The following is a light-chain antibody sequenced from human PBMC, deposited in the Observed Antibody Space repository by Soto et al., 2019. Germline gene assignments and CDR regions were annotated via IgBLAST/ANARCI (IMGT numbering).Light chain of an antibody. CDR2: AAS. CDR1: QGISSY. Sequence: DIQLTQSPSFLSASVGDRVTMTCRASQGISSYLAWYQQKPGKAPKLLIYAASTLQSGVPLRFSGSGSGTDFTFTIISLQPEDIATYFCQQYDDIPITFAQGTRMEIK. J-gene: IGKJ5*01. CDR3: QQYDDIPIT. V-gene: IGKV1-9*01.